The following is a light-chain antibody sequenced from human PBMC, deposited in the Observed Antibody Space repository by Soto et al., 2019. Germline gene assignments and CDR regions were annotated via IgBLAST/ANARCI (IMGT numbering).Light chain of an antibody. J-gene: IGKJ4*02. CDR3: QQYGSSPLT. Sequence: EIVLTQSPGTLSLSPGERATLSCRASQSVSSSHLAWYQQKPDQAPRLLIYGSSSRDTGIPDRFSGSGSGTDFTLAISRREPEDFAVYYCQQYGSSPLTFGGGTKVELK. CDR2: GSS. V-gene: IGKV3-20*01. CDR1: QSVSSSH.